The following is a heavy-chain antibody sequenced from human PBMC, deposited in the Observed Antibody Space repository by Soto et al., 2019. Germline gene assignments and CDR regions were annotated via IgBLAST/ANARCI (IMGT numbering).Heavy chain of an antibody. Sequence: PGGSLRLSPLGSGFIFTPNGMHSVPQTPGKGLEWVAFMSYDGSDTFYADSVKGRFTISRDNSKNTLFLHMSNLRAEDTAMYYCTIVRVADSALDHWGQGTLVTVSS. J-gene: IGHJ4*02. CDR3: TIVRVADSALDH. V-gene: IGHV3-30*02. CDR1: GFIFTPNG. CDR2: MSYDGSDT. D-gene: IGHD3-10*02.